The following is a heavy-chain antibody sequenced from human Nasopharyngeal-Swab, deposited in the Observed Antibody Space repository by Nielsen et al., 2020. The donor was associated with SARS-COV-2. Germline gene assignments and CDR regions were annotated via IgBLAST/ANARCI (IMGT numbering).Heavy chain of an antibody. Sequence: GGSLRLSCVASGFIVSSNYMGWVRQAPGKGLEWVSVIYSGGSTYYADSVKGRFTISRDNSKNTLYLQMNSLRVEDTAVYYCATGRGLGYFQRWGQGTLVTVSS. D-gene: IGHD3-16*01. V-gene: IGHV3-53*01. CDR2: IYSGGST. CDR1: GFIVSSNY. CDR3: ATGRGLGYFQR. J-gene: IGHJ1*01.